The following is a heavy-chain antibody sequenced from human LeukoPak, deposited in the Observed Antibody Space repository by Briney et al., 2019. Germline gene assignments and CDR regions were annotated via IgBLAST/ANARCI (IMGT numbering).Heavy chain of an antibody. CDR1: GDSVSGYY. D-gene: IGHD3-3*01. Sequence: SETLSLTCTVSGDSVSGYYWNWIRQPPGKGLERIGFIHYSGLTVYSPSLQSRVTMSVDTSRNQFSPELRSVSAADTALYYCARDPPEDEWNSFDYWGQGTLVTVSS. CDR3: ARDPPEDEWNSFDY. CDR2: IHYSGLT. V-gene: IGHV4-59*02. J-gene: IGHJ4*02.